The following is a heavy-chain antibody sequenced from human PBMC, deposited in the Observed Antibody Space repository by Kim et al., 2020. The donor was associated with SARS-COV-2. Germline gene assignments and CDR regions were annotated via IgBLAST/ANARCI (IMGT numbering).Heavy chain of an antibody. CDR3: AREALLYSLDY. D-gene: IGHD6-13*01. J-gene: IGHJ4*02. V-gene: IGHV3-33*01. Sequence: KYYADSVKGRFTISRDNSKNTLYLQMNSLRAEDTAVYYCAREALLYSLDYWGQGTLVTVSS. CDR2: K.